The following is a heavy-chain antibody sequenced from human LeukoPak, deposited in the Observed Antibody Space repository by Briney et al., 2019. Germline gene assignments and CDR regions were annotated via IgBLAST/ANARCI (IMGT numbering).Heavy chain of an antibody. CDR2: IYYSGST. CDR3: ASLYDSSGLPPLYYYYGMDV. V-gene: IGHV4-31*03. CDR1: GGSISGGGYY. J-gene: IGHJ6*02. D-gene: IGHD3-22*01. Sequence: PSETLSLTCTVSGGSISGGGYYWSWIRQHPGKGLEWIGYIYYSGSTYYNPSLKSRVTISVDTSKNQFSLKLSSVTAADTAVYYCASLYDSSGLPPLYYYYGMDVWGQGTTVTVSS.